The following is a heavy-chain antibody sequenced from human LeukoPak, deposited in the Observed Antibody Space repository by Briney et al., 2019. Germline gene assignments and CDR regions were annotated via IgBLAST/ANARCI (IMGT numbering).Heavy chain of an antibody. D-gene: IGHD2-2*01. CDR1: GYTFTSYG. Sequence: GASVKVSCKASGYTFTSYGISWVRQAPGQGLEWMGWISAYNGNTNYAQKLQGRGTMTTDTSTSKAYMELRSLRSADPAVYYCARDVRYCSSTSCYRRYYMAVWGKGTTVTVS. CDR3: ARDVRYCSSTSCYRRYYMAV. J-gene: IGHJ6*03. CDR2: ISAYNGNT. V-gene: IGHV1-18*01.